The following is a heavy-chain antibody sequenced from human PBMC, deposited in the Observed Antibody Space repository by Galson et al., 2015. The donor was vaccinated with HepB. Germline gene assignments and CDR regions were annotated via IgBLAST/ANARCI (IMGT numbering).Heavy chain of an antibody. CDR3: AREVRGSAGTYFDY. D-gene: IGHD6-13*01. V-gene: IGHV1-2*05. CDR1: GYTFTGYY. CDR2: INPNNGDA. J-gene: IGHJ4*02. Sequence: SVKVSCKASGYTFTGYYMHWVRQAPGQGLEWMGRINPNNGDANSAQKFQGRVTMTRDTSISTAYMELSSLTSDDTVVYYCAREVRGSAGTYFDYWGQGTVVTVSS.